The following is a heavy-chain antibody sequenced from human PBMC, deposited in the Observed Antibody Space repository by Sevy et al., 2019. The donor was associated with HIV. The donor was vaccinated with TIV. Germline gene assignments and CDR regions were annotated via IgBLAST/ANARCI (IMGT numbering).Heavy chain of an antibody. CDR3: AKGWVGHYDPDEIAYYFYYYNMDV. CDR1: GFSFDSYG. CDR2: ISGSGTRT. V-gene: IGHV3-23*01. Sequence: GGSLRLSCAVSGFSFDSYGMTWVRQAPGKGLEWVSAISGSGTRTYYADSVKGRFIISRDNSKNTLDLQMNSLRAEDAAIYYCAKGWVGHYDPDEIAYYFYYYNMDVWGKGTTVTVSS. J-gene: IGHJ6*03. D-gene: IGHD3-22*01.